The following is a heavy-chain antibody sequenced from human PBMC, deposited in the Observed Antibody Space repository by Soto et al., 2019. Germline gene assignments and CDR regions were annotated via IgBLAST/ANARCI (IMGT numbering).Heavy chain of an antibody. CDR2: NSGRDGNN. V-gene: IGHV3-11*01. Sequence: QVQLVESGGGLVKPGGSLRLSCAASGFTFSDSFMSWSSQTPGKGLEWLSYNSGRDGNNYYADSVRGRFTISRDNAKNSVYLQMNSLRAEDTAVYYGAGDQGPNYMAVWGKGTTVTV. CDR3: AGDQGPNYMAV. J-gene: IGHJ6*03. CDR1: GFTFSDSF.